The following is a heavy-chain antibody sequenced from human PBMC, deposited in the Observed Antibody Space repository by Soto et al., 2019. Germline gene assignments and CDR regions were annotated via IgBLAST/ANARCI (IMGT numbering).Heavy chain of an antibody. V-gene: IGHV3-23*01. J-gene: IGHJ4*02. Sequence: GGSLRLSCAASEFTFSSYAMTWVRQAPGKGLEWVSSITGSGDGTYFAASVKGRFTISRDNSHNTLYLQVHSLTAEDTAVYYCAKDRRAGGNSAFYFDFWGQGAQVTVSS. D-gene: IGHD3-16*01. CDR1: EFTFSSYA. CDR3: AKDRRAGGNSAFYFDF. CDR2: ITGSGDGT.